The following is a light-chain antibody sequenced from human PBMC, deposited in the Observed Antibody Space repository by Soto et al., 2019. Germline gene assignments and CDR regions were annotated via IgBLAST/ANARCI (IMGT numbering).Light chain of an antibody. V-gene: IGLV2-14*01. CDR1: SSDVGGYNY. CDR3: SSYTSSSPLYV. J-gene: IGLJ1*01. Sequence: QSALTQPASVSGSPGQSITISCTGTSSDVGGYNYVSLYQQHPGKAPKLMIYDVSNRPSGVSNRFSGSKSGNTASLTISGLQAEDEADYYCSSYTSSSPLYVFGTGTKLTVL. CDR2: DVS.